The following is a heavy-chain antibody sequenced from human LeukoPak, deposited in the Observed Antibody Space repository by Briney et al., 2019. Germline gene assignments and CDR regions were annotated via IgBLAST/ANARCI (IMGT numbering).Heavy chain of an antibody. CDR1: GFTFSSYG. CDR2: IWYDGSNK. D-gene: IGHD3-9*01. J-gene: IGHJ5*02. CDR3: ARDGLRHFEWPNNWFDL. Sequence: PGGSLRLSCAASGFTFSSYGMHWVRQALGKGLEWVATIWYDGSNKYYADSVRGRFTISRDNSKNTLYVQMNSLRVEDTAVYYCARDGLRHFEWPNNWFDLWGQGTLVTVSS. V-gene: IGHV3-33*01.